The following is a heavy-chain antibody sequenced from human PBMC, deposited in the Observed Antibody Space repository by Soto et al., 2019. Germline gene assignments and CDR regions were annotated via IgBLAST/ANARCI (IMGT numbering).Heavy chain of an antibody. CDR3: ARTSTVTTDWFAP. CDR2: ISAYNGNT. CDR1: GFSFTSYY. Sequence: GASLKVSCRGSGFSFTSYYIHWVRQAPGQGLEWMGWISAYNGNTNYAQKLQGRVTMTTDTSTSTAYMELRSLRSDDTAVYYCARTSTVTTDWFAPWGQGTLVTVSS. D-gene: IGHD4-17*01. J-gene: IGHJ5*02. V-gene: IGHV1-18*04.